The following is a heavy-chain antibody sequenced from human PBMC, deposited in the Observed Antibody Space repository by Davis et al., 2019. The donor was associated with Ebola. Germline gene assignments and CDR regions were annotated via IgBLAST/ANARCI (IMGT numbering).Heavy chain of an antibody. Sequence: ESLKISCAASGFTFSSYWMHWVRQAPGKGLEWIGEINHSGSTNYNPSLKSRVTISVDTSKNQFSLRLSSVTAADTAVYYCARCSNYVRFDPWGQGTLVTVSS. CDR2: INHSGST. CDR3: ARCSNYVRFDP. D-gene: IGHD4-11*01. V-gene: IGHV4-34*01. J-gene: IGHJ5*02. CDR1: GFTFSSYW.